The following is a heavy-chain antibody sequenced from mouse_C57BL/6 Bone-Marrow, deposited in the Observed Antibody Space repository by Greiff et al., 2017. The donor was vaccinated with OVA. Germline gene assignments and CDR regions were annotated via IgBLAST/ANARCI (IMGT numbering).Heavy chain of an antibody. V-gene: IGHV5-6*02. J-gene: IGHJ3*01. CDR2: ISSGGSYT. D-gene: IGHD4-1*01. CDR3: ARRAGIAY. Sequence: EVKLQESGGDLVKPGGSLKLSCAASGFTFSSYGMSWVRQTPDKRLEWVATISSGGSYTYYPDSVKGRFTISRDNAKNTLYLQMSSLKSEDTAMYYCARRAGIAYWGQGTLVTVSA. CDR1: GFTFSSYG.